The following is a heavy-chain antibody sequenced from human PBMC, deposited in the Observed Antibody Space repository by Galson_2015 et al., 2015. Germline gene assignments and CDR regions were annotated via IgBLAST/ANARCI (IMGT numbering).Heavy chain of an antibody. CDR3: ARDLGESIFGVVRSPNYYYYYGMDV. D-gene: IGHD3-3*01. CDR2: INPSGGST. J-gene: IGHJ6*02. Sequence: SVKVSCKASGYTFTSYYMHWVRQAPGQGLEWMGIINPSGGSTSYAQKFQGRVTMTRDTSTSTVYMELSSLRSEDTAVYYCARDLGESIFGVVRSPNYYYYYGMDVWGQGTTVTVSS. V-gene: IGHV1-46*01. CDR1: GYTFTSYY.